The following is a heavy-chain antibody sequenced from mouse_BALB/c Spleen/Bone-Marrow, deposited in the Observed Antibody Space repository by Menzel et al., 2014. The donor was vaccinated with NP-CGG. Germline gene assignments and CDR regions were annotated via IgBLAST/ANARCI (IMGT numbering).Heavy chain of an antibody. CDR2: ILPGSGST. D-gene: IGHD1-1*01. Sequence: VHLVESGAELMKPGASVKISCKATGYTFSSYRIEWVKQRPGHGLEWIGGILPGSGSTNYNEKFKGKATFTADTSSNTAYMQLSSLTSEDSAVYYCARHYYGSSHFAYWGQGTLVTVSA. CDR3: ARHYYGSSHFAY. CDR1: GYTFSSYR. J-gene: IGHJ3*01. V-gene: IGHV1-9*01.